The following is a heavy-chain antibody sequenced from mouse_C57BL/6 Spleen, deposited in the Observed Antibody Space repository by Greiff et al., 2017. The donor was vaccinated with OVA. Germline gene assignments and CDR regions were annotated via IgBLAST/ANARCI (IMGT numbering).Heavy chain of an antibody. CDR3: GRSGITTGAMDY. V-gene: IGHV14-2*01. J-gene: IGHJ4*01. CDR2: IDPEDGET. Sequence: VQLQQSGAELVKPGASVKLSCTASGFNINDYYMHWVKQRTEQGLEWIGRIDPEDGETKYAQKFQGKATITADTSSNTAYLQLSSLTSEDTAVYYCGRSGITTGAMDYWGQGTTVTVSS. D-gene: IGHD1-1*01. CDR1: GFNINDYY.